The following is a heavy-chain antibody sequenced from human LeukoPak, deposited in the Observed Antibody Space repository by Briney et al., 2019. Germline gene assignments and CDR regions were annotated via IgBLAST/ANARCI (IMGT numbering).Heavy chain of an antibody. CDR3: ARGGGYSYGPLGP. V-gene: IGHV3-74*01. D-gene: IGHD5-18*01. Sequence: GGSLRLSCPASGFTFSSYWMHWVRQAPGKGLVWVSRINSDGSNTAYADSVKGRFTISRDNAKNTLYLQMNSLRAEDTAVYYCARGGGYSYGPLGPWGQGTLVTVS. J-gene: IGHJ5*02. CDR1: GFTFSSYW. CDR2: INSDGSNT.